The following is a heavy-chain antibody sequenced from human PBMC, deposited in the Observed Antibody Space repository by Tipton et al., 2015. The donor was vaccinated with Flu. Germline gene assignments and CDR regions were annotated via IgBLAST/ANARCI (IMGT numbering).Heavy chain of an antibody. CDR1: GGSFSGYY. D-gene: IGHD2-2*02. CDR3: ARGSNTLYYFDY. Sequence: TLSLTCAVYGGSFSGYYWSWIRQPAGKGLEWIGRIYTSGSTNYNPSLKSRVTMSVDTSKNQFSLKLSSVTAADTAVYYCARGSNTLYYFDYWGQGTLVTVSS. V-gene: IGHV4-59*10. J-gene: IGHJ4*02. CDR2: IYTSGST.